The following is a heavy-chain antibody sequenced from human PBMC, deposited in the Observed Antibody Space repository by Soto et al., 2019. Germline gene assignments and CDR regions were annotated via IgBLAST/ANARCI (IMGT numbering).Heavy chain of an antibody. CDR1: GGPLSGYY. V-gene: IGHV4-59*01. J-gene: IGHJ4*02. CDR3: ARLQLGYYDGNPFPYHFDY. CDR2: IQNSGTT. D-gene: IGHD3-22*01. Sequence: PSETLSLTCIVSGGPLSGYYWSWIRQPPGKGLESIGYIQNSGTTKYNPSLGSRVTISVDTSKNQFSLKVTSVTAADTAVYYCARLQLGYYDGNPFPYHFDYWGRGTLVTVSS.